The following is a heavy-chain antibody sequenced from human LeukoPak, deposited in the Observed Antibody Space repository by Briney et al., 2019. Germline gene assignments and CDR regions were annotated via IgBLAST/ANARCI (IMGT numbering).Heavy chain of an antibody. CDR2: IYYGETT. Sequence: SETLSLTCTVSDDSISSISFYWGWIRQPPGKGLEWIGSIYYGETTYYNPSLESRVTMSLDTSKKQFSLRLRSVTAADTAVYYCVAYTSSLRWFDPWGQGTLVIVSS. D-gene: IGHD6-13*01. CDR1: DDSISSISFY. J-gene: IGHJ5*02. CDR3: VAYTSSLRWFDP. V-gene: IGHV4-39*07.